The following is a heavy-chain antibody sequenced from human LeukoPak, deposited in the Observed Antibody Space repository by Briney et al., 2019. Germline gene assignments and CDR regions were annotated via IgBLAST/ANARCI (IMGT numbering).Heavy chain of an antibody. Sequence: PGGSLRLSCAASGFTFDDYAMHWVRQAPGKGLEWVSGISWNSGSIGYADSVNGRFTISRDNAKNSLYLQMNSLRAEDTALYYCAKEGYSYGYYFDYWGQGTLVTVSS. CDR1: GFTFDDYA. V-gene: IGHV3-9*01. CDR2: ISWNSGSI. CDR3: AKEGYSYGYYFDY. D-gene: IGHD5-18*01. J-gene: IGHJ4*02.